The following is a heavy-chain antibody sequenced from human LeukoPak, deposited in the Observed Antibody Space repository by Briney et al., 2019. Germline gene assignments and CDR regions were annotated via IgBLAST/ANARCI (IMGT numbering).Heavy chain of an antibody. V-gene: IGHV1-18*01. CDR1: GYTXTSYG. D-gene: IGHD1-26*01. CDR2: ISAYNGNT. Sequence: ASVKVSCKASGYTXTSYGFSWVRQAPGQGLEWMGWISAYNGNTNYAQKLQGRVTMTTDTSTSTAYMELRSLRSDDTAMYYCARASRVRPTLTAFDIWGQGTVVTASS. J-gene: IGHJ3*02. CDR3: ARASRVRPTLTAFDI.